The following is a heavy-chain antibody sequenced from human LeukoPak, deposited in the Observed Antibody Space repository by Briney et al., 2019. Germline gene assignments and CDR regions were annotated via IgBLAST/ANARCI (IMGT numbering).Heavy chain of an antibody. CDR2: ISVYNSNT. CDR1: GFTFTNYA. J-gene: IGHJ4*02. Sequence: ASVTVSCKASGFTFTNYAVSWVRQAPGQGLEWMGWISVYNSNTNYAQKLQGRVTMTTDTSTSTAYMELRSLRSDDTAVYYCARFSTPFTVTTNLDYWGQGTLVTVSS. D-gene: IGHD4-17*01. CDR3: ARFSTPFTVTTNLDY. V-gene: IGHV1-18*01.